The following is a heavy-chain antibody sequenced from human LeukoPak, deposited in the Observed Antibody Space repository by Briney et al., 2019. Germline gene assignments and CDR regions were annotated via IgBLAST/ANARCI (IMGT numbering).Heavy chain of an antibody. CDR2: IYTSGST. Sequence: SETLSLTCAVYGGSFSGYYWSWIRQPAGKGLEWIGRIYTSGSTNYNPSLKSRVTISVDTSKNQFSLKLSSVTAADTAVYYCAREVVAATELFDYWGQGTLVTVSS. J-gene: IGHJ4*02. D-gene: IGHD2-15*01. CDR1: GGSFSGYY. CDR3: AREVVAATELFDY. V-gene: IGHV4-4*07.